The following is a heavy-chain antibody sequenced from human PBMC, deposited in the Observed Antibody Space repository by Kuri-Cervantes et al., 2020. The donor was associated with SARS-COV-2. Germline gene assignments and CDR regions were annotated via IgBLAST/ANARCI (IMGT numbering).Heavy chain of an antibody. CDR3: ASDIVVVPAARQETDY. CDR1: GFTFSIYA. D-gene: IGHD2-2*01. V-gene: IGHV3-64*04. J-gene: IGHJ4*02. Sequence: GESLKISCSASGFTFSIYAMHWVRQAPGRGLEYVSAIGRNGGSTYYADSVKGRFTISRDNAKNTLYLQMNSLRAEDTAVYYCASDIVVVPAARQETDYWGQGTLITVSS. CDR2: IGRNGGST.